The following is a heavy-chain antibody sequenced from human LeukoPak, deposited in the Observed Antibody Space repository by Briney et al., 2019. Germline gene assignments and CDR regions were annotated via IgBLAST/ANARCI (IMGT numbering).Heavy chain of an antibody. Sequence: SETLSLTCAVYGGSFSGYYWSWIRQPPGKGLEWIGEINHSGSTNYNPSLKSRVTISLDTSESQFSLRLNSVTAADTAVYYCARQIIRGQYLVHFDYWGQGTLVTVSS. CDR3: ARQIIRGQYLVHFDY. V-gene: IGHV4-34*01. J-gene: IGHJ4*02. CDR1: GGSFSGYY. CDR2: INHSGST. D-gene: IGHD6-13*01.